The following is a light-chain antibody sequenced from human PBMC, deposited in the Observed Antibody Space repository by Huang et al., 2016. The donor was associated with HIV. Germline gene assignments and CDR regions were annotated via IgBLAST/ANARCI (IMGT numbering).Light chain of an antibody. CDR1: QRISSY. J-gene: IGKJ2*01. V-gene: IGKV1-39*01. Sequence: DIQMTQSPSSLSASVGDRVTITCRASQRISSYLNWYQQKHGKAPKLLIYAASSLQSGGPSRFSGSGSGTDFTLTISSLQPEDFATYYCQQSYSTPYTFGQGTKLEIK. CDR2: AAS. CDR3: QQSYSTPYT.